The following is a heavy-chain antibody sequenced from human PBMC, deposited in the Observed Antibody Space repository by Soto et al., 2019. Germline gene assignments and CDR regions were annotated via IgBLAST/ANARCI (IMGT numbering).Heavy chain of an antibody. CDR3: ALSYCSSTSCCFWFDP. CDR2: INPNSGGT. V-gene: IGHV1-2*04. J-gene: IGHJ5*02. D-gene: IGHD2-2*01. Sequence: GASVKVSCKASGYTFTGYYMHWVRQAPGQGLEWMGWINPNSGGTNYAQKFQGWVTMTRDTSISTAYMELSRLRSDDTAVYYCALSYCSSTSCCFWFDPWAQGTLVTGSS. CDR1: GYTFTGYY.